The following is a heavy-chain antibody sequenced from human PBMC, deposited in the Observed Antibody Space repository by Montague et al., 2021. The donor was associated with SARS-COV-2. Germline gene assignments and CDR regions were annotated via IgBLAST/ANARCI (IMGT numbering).Heavy chain of an antibody. CDR2: ISQNENT. V-gene: IGHV4-34*01. Sequence: SETLSLTYSSFGWWYRGYDWKSIRQPPRKEMDSFGEISQNENTNYNPSLKSRVTISIDTSKNQFTLKLSSVTAADTAVYYCARFAYRLLFIASYYGMDVWGQGTTVTVSS. CDR3: ARFAYRLLFIASYYGMDV. D-gene: IGHD2-2*01. CDR1: GWWYRGYD. J-gene: IGHJ6*01.